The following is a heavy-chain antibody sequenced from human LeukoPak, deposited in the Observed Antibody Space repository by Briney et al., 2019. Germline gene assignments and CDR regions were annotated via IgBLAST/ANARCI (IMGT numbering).Heavy chain of an antibody. D-gene: IGHD4-17*01. V-gene: IGHV1-18*01. J-gene: IGHJ4*02. CDR2: FSAYNGNT. Sequence: ASVKVSCKASGYTFTTYGISWVRQAPGQGVEGMGWFSAYNGNTNYAQRLQGRVTMTTDTSTSTAYMELRSLRSDDTAVYYCARSDGDWVPNIDYWGQGTLVTVSS. CDR1: GYTFTTYG. CDR3: ARSDGDWVPNIDY.